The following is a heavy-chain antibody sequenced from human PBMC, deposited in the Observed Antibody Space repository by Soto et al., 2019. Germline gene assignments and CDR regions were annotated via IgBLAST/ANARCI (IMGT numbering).Heavy chain of an antibody. CDR2: IYYSGST. Sequence: SETLSLTCTVSGGSISSYYWSWIRQPPGKGLEWIGYIYYSGSTNYNPSLKSRVTISVDTSKNQFSLKLSSVTAVDTAVYYCARENLYGDYFDYWGQGTLVTVSS. V-gene: IGHV4-59*01. CDR3: ARENLYGDYFDY. J-gene: IGHJ4*02. D-gene: IGHD4-17*01. CDR1: GGSISSYY.